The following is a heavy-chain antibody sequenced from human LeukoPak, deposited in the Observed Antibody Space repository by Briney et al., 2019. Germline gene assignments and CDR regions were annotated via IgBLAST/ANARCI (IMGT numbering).Heavy chain of an antibody. CDR2: ISTGSSDK. CDR3: ARDEGKRGYSGYEATVNC. D-gene: IGHD5-12*01. V-gene: IGHV3-21*01. Sequence: GGSLRLSCAASGFSFSSYGMNWVCQAPRKGLEWVSSISTGSSDKNYATSVKGRFTISRDNAKNSLYLQMNSLRGEDTAVLYCARDEGKRGYSGYEATVNCWGRGTLVTVS. J-gene: IGHJ4*02. CDR1: GFSFSSYG.